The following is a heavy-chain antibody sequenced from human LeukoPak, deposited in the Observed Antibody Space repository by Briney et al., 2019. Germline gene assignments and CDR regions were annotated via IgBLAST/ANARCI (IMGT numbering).Heavy chain of an antibody. CDR3: ARGSGSSAYYPVDY. D-gene: IGHD3-22*01. J-gene: IGHJ4*02. V-gene: IGHV3-30-3*01. Sequence: GGSLRLSCATSGFTFSSNAMRWVRQAPGKGLEWVAVVSYDGNNKYYADSVKGRFTISRNNSKTTLYLQMSSLRTEDTAVYYCARGSGSSAYYPVDYWGQGTLVTVSS. CDR1: GFTFSSNA. CDR2: VSYDGNNK.